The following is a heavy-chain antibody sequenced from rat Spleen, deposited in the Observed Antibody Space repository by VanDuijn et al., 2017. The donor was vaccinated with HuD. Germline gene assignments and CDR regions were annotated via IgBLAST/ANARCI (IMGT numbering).Heavy chain of an antibody. J-gene: IGHJ2*01. Sequence: QVQLKESGPGLMQPSETLSLTCTVSGFSLTSNGVGWVRQPLRKGLVWMGTIWAGGSTNYNSAVQSRLSISRDTSKSQIYLKMNSLQTEDTATYFCARADVAAISTDGIWGQGIMVTVSS. CDR3: ARADVAAISTDGI. CDR1: GFSLTSNG. D-gene: IGHD1-2*01. V-gene: IGHV2-72*01. CDR2: IWAGGST.